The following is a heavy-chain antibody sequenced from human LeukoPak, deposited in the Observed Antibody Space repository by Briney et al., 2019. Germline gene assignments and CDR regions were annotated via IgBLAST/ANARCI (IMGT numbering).Heavy chain of an antibody. CDR3: ARGDHHDDKVVGIDY. CDR2: IRTRNTI. Sequence: GGSLRLSCEVSGFTFNSYSLNWVRQAPGKGLEWLSYIRTRNTIYYGDSVKGRFTISRDNAKNSLFLQMNSLRAEDTALYYCARGDHHDDKVVGIDYWGQGTLVTVSS. V-gene: IGHV3-48*01. D-gene: IGHD1-14*01. J-gene: IGHJ4*02. CDR1: GFTFNSYS.